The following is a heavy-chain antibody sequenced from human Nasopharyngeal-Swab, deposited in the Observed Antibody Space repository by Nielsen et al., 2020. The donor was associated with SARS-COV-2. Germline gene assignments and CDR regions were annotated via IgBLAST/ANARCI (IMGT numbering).Heavy chain of an antibody. CDR2: ISPNRGGT. J-gene: IGHJ3*02. CDR1: EDTFTDSS. CDR3: TTTGGVGVVAFDT. V-gene: IGHV1-2*06. Sequence: ASVKVSCKASEDTFTDSSIHWVRPAPGQGLEWLGRISPNRGGTNYAQKFQGRVTMTRDTSIKTAYMELSRLRSDDPAVYFCTTTGGVGVVAFDTWGQGTMVTVSS. D-gene: IGHD2-15*01.